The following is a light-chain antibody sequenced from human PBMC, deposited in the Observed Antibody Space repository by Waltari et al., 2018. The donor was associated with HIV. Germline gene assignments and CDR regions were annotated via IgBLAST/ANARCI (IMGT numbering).Light chain of an antibody. CDR2: EVT. CDR1: SNDVGAYNY. V-gene: IGLV2-8*01. J-gene: IGLJ1*01. CDR3: SSYAGGRGGV. Sequence: QSALTQPPSASGSPGQSVTISCTGTSNDVGAYNYVSWYKQHPGKAPKLMIYEVTKRPSGVPARFSGSKSGNTASLTVSGLQAEDEADYYCSSYAGGRGGVFGTGTTVTVL.